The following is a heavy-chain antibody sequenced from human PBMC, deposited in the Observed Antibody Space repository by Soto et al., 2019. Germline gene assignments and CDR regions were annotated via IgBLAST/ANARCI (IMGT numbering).Heavy chain of an antibody. D-gene: IGHD1-26*01. CDR3: VRAPSGSYPEFDY. J-gene: IGHJ4*02. CDR2: ITYDGSNE. Sequence: PGGSLRLSCAAPGFTFRSYTMHWVRQAPGKGLEWVGVITYDGSNEYCADSVKGRFTISRDNSRNTLYLQMNSLRPDDTAVYHCVRAPSGSYPEFDYWGQGTLVTVSS. CDR1: GFTFRSYT. V-gene: IGHV3-30-3*01.